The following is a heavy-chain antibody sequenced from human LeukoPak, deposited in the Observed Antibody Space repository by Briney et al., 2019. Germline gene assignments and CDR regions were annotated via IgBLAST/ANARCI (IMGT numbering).Heavy chain of an antibody. CDR1: GYTFTGYY. CDR3: ARGLRDSSGREYFQY. D-gene: IGHD3-22*01. Sequence: ASVKVSCKASGYTFTGYYMHWVRQAPGQGLEWMGRINPNSGGTNYAQKFQGRVTMTRNTSMGTAYMELSSLRSEDTALYYCARGLRDSSGREYFQYWGQGTLVTVSS. V-gene: IGHV1-2*06. CDR2: INPNSGGT. J-gene: IGHJ1*01.